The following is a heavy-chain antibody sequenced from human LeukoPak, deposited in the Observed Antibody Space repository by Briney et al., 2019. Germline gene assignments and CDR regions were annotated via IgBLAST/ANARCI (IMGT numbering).Heavy chain of an antibody. D-gene: IGHD2-2*01. CDR3: ARAVEDCSSTSCWVNWFDP. J-gene: IGHJ5*02. CDR2: ISSNGGST. V-gene: IGHV3-64*01. CDR1: GFTFSSYA. Sequence: GGSLRLSCAASGFTFSSYAMHWVRQAPGKGLEYVSAISSNGGSTYYANSVKGRFTISRDNSKNTLYLQMGSLRAEDMAVYYCARAVEDCSSTSCWVNWFDPWGQGTLVTVSS.